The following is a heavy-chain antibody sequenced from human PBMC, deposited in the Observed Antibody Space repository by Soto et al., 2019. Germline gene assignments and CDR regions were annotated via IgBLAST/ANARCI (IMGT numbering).Heavy chain of an antibody. CDR2: ISAYNGNT. CDR3: ARDRGYIDWWLFDY. D-gene: IGHD3-9*01. CDR1: GYTFTSYG. V-gene: IGHV1-18*04. J-gene: IGHJ4*02. Sequence: GASVKVSCKASGYTFTSYGISWVRQAPGQGLEWMGWISAYNGNTNYAQKLQGRVTMTTDTSTSAAYMELRSLRSDDTAVYYCARDRGYIDWWLFDYWGQGTLVTVSS.